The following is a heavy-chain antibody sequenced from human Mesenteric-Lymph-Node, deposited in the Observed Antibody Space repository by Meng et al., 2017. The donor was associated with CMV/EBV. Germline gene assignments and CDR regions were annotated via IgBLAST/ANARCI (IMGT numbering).Heavy chain of an antibody. J-gene: IGHJ4*02. V-gene: IGHV1-18*01. Sequence: ASVKVSCKASGYTFTSYGISWVRQAPGQGLEWMGWISAYNGNTNYAQKLQGRVTMTTDTSTSTAYMELRSLQSDDTAVYYCARAAWDYGDYFIDYWGQGTLVTVSS. CDR2: ISAYNGNT. CDR3: ARAAWDYGDYFIDY. CDR1: GYTFTSYG. D-gene: IGHD4-17*01.